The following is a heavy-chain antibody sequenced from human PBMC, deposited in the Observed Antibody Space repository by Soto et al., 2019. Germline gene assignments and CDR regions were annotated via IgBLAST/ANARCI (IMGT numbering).Heavy chain of an antibody. V-gene: IGHV1-69*06. CDR1: GGTFSSYG. D-gene: IGHD1-26*01. J-gene: IGHJ3*01. CDR2: IVPIFGSI. CDR3: ASRERVDAFDV. Sequence: QVQLVQSGAEVKKPGSSVKVSCKASGGTFSSYGITWVRQAPGQGLEWMGGIVPIFGSINLAQKFRGRLTITPDKSTSTVYMELSSLTSEDTAVYYCASRERVDAFDVWGQETMVTVSS.